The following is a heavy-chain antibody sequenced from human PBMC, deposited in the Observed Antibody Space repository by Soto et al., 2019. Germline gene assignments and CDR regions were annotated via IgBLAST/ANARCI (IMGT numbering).Heavy chain of an antibody. V-gene: IGHV1-2*02. J-gene: IGHJ4*02. CDR1: GYSISAYY. Sequence: ASVKVSCKASGYSISAYYIHWVRQAPGQGLEWMGWIDTKNGGTVYEQKFQGRITMTRDTSISTVYMALSGLSSDDTALYYCARDDYGIYPYWGQGSLVTVS. D-gene: IGHD3-10*01. CDR3: ARDDYGIYPY. CDR2: IDTKNGGT.